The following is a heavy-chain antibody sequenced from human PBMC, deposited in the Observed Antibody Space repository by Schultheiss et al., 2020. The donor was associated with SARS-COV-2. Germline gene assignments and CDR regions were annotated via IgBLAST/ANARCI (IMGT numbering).Heavy chain of an antibody. J-gene: IGHJ3*02. V-gene: IGHV4-59*01. CDR3: ARERDSGSYRAFDI. CDR2: IYYSGST. D-gene: IGHD1-26*01. Sequence: SQTLSLTCTVSGGSISSYYWSWIRQPAGKGLEWIGYIYYSGSTYYNPSLKSRVTMSVDTSKNQFSLKLSSVTAADTAVYYCARERDSGSYRAFDIWGQGTMVTVSS. CDR1: GGSISSYY.